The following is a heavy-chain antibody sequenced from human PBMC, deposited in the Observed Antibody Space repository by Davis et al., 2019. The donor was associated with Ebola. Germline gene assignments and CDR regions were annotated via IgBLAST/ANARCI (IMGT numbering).Heavy chain of an antibody. Sequence: GGSLRLSCAASGFTFSSYGMHWVRQAPGKGLEWVAVISYDGSNKYYADSVKGRFTISRDNSKNTLYLQMNSLRAEDTAVYYCARTYYYDSSGSGWFNPWGQGTLVTVSS. CDR3: ARTYYYDSSGSGWFNP. V-gene: IGHV3-30*03. CDR1: GFTFSSYG. D-gene: IGHD3-22*01. CDR2: ISYDGSNK. J-gene: IGHJ5*02.